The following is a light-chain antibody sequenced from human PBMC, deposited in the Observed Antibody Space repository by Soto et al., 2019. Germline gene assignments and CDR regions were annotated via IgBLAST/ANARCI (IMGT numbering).Light chain of an antibody. CDR3: QQYAGSPWT. CDR1: QSLGSSY. CDR2: GAS. Sequence: EIVLTQSPGTLSLSPGERATLSCRASQSLGSSYLAWYQQKPGQAPRLLIFGASSRATGIPDRFRGSESGTDFTLTISRLEPEDFAVYYCQQYAGSPWTFGQGTKVEIK. V-gene: IGKV3-20*01. J-gene: IGKJ1*01.